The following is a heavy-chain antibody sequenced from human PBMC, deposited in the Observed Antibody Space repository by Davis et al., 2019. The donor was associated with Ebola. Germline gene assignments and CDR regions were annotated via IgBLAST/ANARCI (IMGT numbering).Heavy chain of an antibody. V-gene: IGHV4-4*02. CDR1: GGSISSNNW. CDR2: IFHDGST. J-gene: IGHJ6*02. Sequence: GSLRLSCAVSGGSISSNNWWSWVRQPPGKGLEWIGEIFHDGSTDYGPSLKSRVSMSIDKSKNQFSLKVTSVTVADTAVYYFARYVKYGLDVWGQGTTVTVSS. CDR3: ARYVKYGLDV. D-gene: IGHD3-10*02.